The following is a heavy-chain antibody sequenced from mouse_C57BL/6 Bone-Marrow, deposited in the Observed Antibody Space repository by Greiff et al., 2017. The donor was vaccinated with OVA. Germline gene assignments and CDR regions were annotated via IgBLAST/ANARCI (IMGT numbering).Heavy chain of an antibody. V-gene: IGHV1-82*01. CDR2: IYPGDGDT. CDR1: GYAFSSSW. D-gene: IGHD2-2*01. CDR3: ARRRRYLRWLRRGFAY. J-gene: IGHJ3*01. Sequence: QVQLQQSGPELVKPGASVKISCKASGYAFSSSWMNWVKQRPGKGLEWIGRIYPGDGDTNYNGKFKGKATLTADKSSSTAYMQLSSLTAEDSAVYFCARRRRYLRWLRRGFAYWGQGTLVTVSA.